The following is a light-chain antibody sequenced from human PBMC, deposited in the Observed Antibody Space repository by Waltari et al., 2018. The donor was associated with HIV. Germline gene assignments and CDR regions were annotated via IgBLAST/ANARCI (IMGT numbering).Light chain of an antibody. J-gene: IGLJ2*01. CDR3: RSYTDSSTVV. V-gene: IGLV2-14*01. CDR1: SSDVGSSYY. Sequence: QSALTQPASVSGSHGQSITITCTGTSSDVGSSYYVFGYQQYPGKVPKRLIYEVNNRPSGVSSRFSGSKSGNTASLTISGLQAEDEADYYCRSYTDSSTVVFGGGTKVTVL. CDR2: EVN.